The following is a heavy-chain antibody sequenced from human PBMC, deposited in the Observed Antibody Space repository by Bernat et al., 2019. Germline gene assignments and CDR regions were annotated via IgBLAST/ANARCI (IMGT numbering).Heavy chain of an antibody. Sequence: EVQLVESGGGLIQPGGSLRLSCAASGFTVSSNYMSWVRQAPGKGLEWVSSISSSSSYIYYADSVKGRFTISRDNAKNSLYLQMNSLRAEDTAVYYCARAPFTYYFDYWGQGTLVTVSS. CDR1: GFTVSSNY. CDR2: ISSSSSYI. D-gene: IGHD3-3*02. J-gene: IGHJ4*02. V-gene: IGHV3-21*01. CDR3: ARAPFTYYFDY.